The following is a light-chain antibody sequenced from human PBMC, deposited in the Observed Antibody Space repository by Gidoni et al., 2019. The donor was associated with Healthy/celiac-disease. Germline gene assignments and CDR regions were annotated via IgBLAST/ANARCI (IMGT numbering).Light chain of an antibody. Sequence: QSVLTQPPSASGTPGQGVTISCSGSSSKIGSNYVYWYQQHPGTAPKLLIYRNNQRPSGVPDRFSCSKSGTSASLAISGLRSEDEADYYCAAWDDSLSGRVFGTGTKVTVL. V-gene: IGLV1-47*01. CDR1: SSKIGSNY. CDR2: RNN. CDR3: AAWDDSLSGRV. J-gene: IGLJ1*01.